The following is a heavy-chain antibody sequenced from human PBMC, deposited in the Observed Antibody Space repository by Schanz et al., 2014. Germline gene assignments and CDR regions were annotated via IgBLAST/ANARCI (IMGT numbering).Heavy chain of an antibody. D-gene: IGHD6-19*01. J-gene: IGHJ6*02. CDR3: AKDVRPVANTVHFYYMDV. CDR1: GFTFRNYG. V-gene: IGHV3-23*01. Sequence: EVQLLESGGGLVQPGGSLRLSCAASGFTFRNYGMSWARQTPGKGLEWVSSITTGGNTYYRDSVKGRFIVSRDNSKNTLYLQMNSLRAEDTAVYYCAKDVRPVANTVHFYYMDVWGQGTTVTVSS. CDR2: ITTGGNT.